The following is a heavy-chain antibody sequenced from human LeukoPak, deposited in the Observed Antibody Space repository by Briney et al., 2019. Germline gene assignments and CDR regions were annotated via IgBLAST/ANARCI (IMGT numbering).Heavy chain of an antibody. CDR1: GGSISSGDYY. V-gene: IGHV4-30-4*08. Sequence: SQTLSLTCTVSGGSISSGDYYWSWIRQPPGKGLEWIGYVYYSGSTYYNPSLKSRVTISVDTSKNQFSLKLSSVTAADTAVYYCARGGGYCSGGSCYSQFDYWGQGTLVTVSS. CDR3: ARGGGYCSGGSCYSQFDY. J-gene: IGHJ4*02. CDR2: VYYSGST. D-gene: IGHD2-15*01.